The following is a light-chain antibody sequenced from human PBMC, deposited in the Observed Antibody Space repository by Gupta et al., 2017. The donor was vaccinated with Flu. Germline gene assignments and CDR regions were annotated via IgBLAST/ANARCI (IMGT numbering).Light chain of an antibody. J-gene: IGLJ3*02. CDR3: GTWYTGLSTGWV. Sequence: SSNVGNNYVSWFQQLPGIAPKLLIYKNDERPSGIPDRFSGSKSGTSATLGITGLQTGDEADYYCGTWYTGLSTGWVFGGGTKLTVL. CDR2: KND. CDR1: SSNVGNNY. V-gene: IGLV1-51*02.